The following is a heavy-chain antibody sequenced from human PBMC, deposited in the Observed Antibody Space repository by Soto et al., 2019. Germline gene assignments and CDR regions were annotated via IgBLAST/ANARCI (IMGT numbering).Heavy chain of an antibody. CDR2: IYHSGST. Sequence: QVQLQESGPGLVKPSGTLSLTCAVSSGSISSSNWWSWVRQPPGKGLEWIGEIYHSGSTNYNPSLKRRVTISVYKSKNQFSLKLSSVTAADTAVYYCARSRTYYDFWSGYPSKDYFDYWGQGTLVTVSS. CDR3: ARSRTYYDFWSGYPSKDYFDY. J-gene: IGHJ4*02. V-gene: IGHV4-4*02. CDR1: SGSISSSNW. D-gene: IGHD3-3*01.